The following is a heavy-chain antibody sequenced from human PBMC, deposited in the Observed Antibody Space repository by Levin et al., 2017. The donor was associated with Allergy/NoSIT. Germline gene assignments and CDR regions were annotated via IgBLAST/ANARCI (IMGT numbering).Heavy chain of an antibody. J-gene: IGHJ6*02. D-gene: IGHD3-3*01. Sequence: PGGSLRLSCAASGFTFSNAWMSWVRQAPGKGLEWVGRIKSKTDGGTTDYAAPVKGRFTISRDDSKNTLYLQMNSLKTEDTAVYYCTTDPFYDFWSGSQLYYYYYGMDVWGQGTTVTVSS. V-gene: IGHV3-15*01. CDR3: TTDPFYDFWSGSQLYYYYYGMDV. CDR2: IKSKTDGGTT. CDR1: GFTFSNAW.